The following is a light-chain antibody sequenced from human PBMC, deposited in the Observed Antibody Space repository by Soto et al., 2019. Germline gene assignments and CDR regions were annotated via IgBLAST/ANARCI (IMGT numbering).Light chain of an antibody. J-gene: IGKJ1*01. CDR2: GPS. Sequence: EIVITQSPATLSVSPGERATLSCRASQSVNSNLAWYQQKPGQAPRLLIYGPSTRATGIPARFSGSGSGTEFTLTISSLQSADFAVYYCQQYNNWPGTFGQGTKV. CDR3: QQYNNWPGT. CDR1: QSVNSN. V-gene: IGKV3-15*01.